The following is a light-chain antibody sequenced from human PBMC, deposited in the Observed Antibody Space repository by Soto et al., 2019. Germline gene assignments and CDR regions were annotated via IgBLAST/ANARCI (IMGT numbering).Light chain of an antibody. Sequence: EVEWTQSPATLSLSPGETATLSCRASQSVDKFLAWYQQRPCQPPRLLIFDSSNRATGVPVRFSGSGSGTVFTLTIGSLEPQDSAVYYCQQRKHWPTITFGQGTRLDIK. CDR3: QQRKHWPTIT. V-gene: IGKV3-11*01. CDR2: DSS. CDR1: QSVDKF. J-gene: IGKJ5*01.